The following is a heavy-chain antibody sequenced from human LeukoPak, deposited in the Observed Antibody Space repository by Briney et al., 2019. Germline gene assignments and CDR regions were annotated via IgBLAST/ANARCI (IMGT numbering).Heavy chain of an antibody. J-gene: IGHJ4*02. D-gene: IGHD4-17*01. V-gene: IGHV3-33*01. CDR3: ARDYGDDDLDY. Sequence: GRSLRLSCAASGFTFSSYGMHWVRQASGKGLEWVAVIWYDGSNKYYADSVKGRFTISRDNSKNTLYLQMNSLRAEDTAVYYCARDYGDDDLDYWGQGTLVTVSS. CDR1: GFTFSSYG. CDR2: IWYDGSNK.